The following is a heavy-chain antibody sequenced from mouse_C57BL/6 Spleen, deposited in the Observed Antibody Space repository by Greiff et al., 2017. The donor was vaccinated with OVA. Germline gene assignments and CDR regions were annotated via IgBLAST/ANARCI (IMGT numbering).Heavy chain of an antibody. J-gene: IGHJ4*01. Sequence: EVQLVESGGGLVKPGGSLKLSCAASGFTFSSYAMSWVRQTPEKRLEWVATISDGGSYTYYPDNVKGRFTISRDNAKNNLYLQMSHLKSEDTAMYYCARDLPYYYAMDYWGQGTSVTVSS. D-gene: IGHD2-1*01. V-gene: IGHV5-4*01. CDR2: ISDGGSYT. CDR3: ARDLPYYYAMDY. CDR1: GFTFSSYA.